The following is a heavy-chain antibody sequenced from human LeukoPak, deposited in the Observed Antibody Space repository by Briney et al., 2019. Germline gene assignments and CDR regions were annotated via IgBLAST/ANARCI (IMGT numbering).Heavy chain of an antibody. CDR2: IYYSGST. CDR1: GGSISSYY. Sequence: SETLSLTCTVSGGSISSYYWSWIRQPPGKGLEWIGYIYYSGSTNYNPSLKSRVTISVDTSKNQFSLKLSSVTAADTAVYYCARLDTYHYDTTPTYAFDIWGQGTLVTVSS. J-gene: IGHJ3*02. V-gene: IGHV4-59*01. CDR3: ARLDTYHYDTTPTYAFDI. D-gene: IGHD3-22*01.